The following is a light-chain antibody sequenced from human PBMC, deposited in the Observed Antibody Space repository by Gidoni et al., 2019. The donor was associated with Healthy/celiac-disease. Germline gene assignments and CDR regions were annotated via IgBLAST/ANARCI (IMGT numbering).Light chain of an antibody. Sequence: HSALTLPRSVSGSPGLSVTISCTGTSSDVGGYNYVSWYQQHPGKAPKLMIYDVSNRPSGVPDRFSDSKSGNTASLTISGLQAEDEADYYCCSYAGSYTFYVFGTGTKVTVL. CDR1: SSDVGGYNY. CDR3: CSYAGSYTFYV. J-gene: IGLJ1*01. CDR2: DVS. V-gene: IGLV2-11*01.